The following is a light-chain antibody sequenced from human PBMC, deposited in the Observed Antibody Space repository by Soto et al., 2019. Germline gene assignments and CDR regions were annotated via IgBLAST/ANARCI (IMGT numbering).Light chain of an antibody. Sequence: EIVLTQSPGTLSLSPGERATLSCRASQSVSSNYLAWYQRKPGQAPRLLIYGASSWAIDIPYRFSGSGSGTDFTLTITRLEPEDFAVYYCQQYGSSPPTFGQGTKVEI. J-gene: IGKJ1*01. CDR3: QQYGSSPPT. V-gene: IGKV3-20*01. CDR2: GAS. CDR1: QSVSSNY.